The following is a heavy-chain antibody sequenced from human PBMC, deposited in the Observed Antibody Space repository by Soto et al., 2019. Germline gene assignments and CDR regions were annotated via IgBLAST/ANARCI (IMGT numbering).Heavy chain of an antibody. V-gene: IGHV1-18*01. CDR1: GFTFAIYG. CDR2: INPYNGNT. D-gene: IGHD2-15*01. CDR3: ARVVAAAPVYYCLDV. J-gene: IGHJ6*02. Sequence: QVQLVQSGGEVKKPGASVKVSCKASGFTFAIYGITWVRQAPGQGLEWMGWINPYNGNTNYAQKFQGRVTMTTDTSTTTGYMELRSLRSDDTAVYYCARVVAAAPVYYCLDVWGQGTTVTVSS.